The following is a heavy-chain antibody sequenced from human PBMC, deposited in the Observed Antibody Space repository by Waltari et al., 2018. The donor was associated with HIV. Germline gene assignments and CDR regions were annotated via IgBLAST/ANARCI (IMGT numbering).Heavy chain of an antibody. CDR1: GYTLTELS. V-gene: IGHV1-24*01. D-gene: IGHD3-9*01. CDR3: ATMAPGYDILTGYRNWFDP. CDR2: FDPEDGET. Sequence: QVQLVQSGAEVKKPGASVKVSCKVSGYTLTELSMHWVRQAPGKGLEWMGGFDPEDGETIYAQKFQGRVTMTEDTSTDTAYMELSSLRSEDTAVYYCATMAPGYDILTGYRNWFDPWGQGTLVTVSS. J-gene: IGHJ5*02.